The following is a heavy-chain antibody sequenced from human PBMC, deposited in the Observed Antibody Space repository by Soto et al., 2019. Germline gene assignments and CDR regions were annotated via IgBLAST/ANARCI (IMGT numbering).Heavy chain of an antibody. J-gene: IGHJ3*02. CDR3: ARAFIVVVPAAIMGHAFDI. CDR2: IYYSGST. Sequence: SETLSLTCTVSGGSISSGGYYWSWIRQHPGKGLEWIGYIYYSGSTNYNPSLKSRVTISVDTSKNQFSLKLSSVTAADTAVYYCARAFIVVVPAAIMGHAFDIWGQGTMVTVSS. CDR1: GGSISSGGYY. V-gene: IGHV4-61*08. D-gene: IGHD2-2*01.